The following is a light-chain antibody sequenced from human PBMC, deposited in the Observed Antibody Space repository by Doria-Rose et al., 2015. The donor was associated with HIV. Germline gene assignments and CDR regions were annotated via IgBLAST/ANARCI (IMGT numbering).Light chain of an antibody. Sequence: DIQMTQSPESLGMSLGGRATLNCMSNQSLLYTSKNYLAWYQQKPGQPPKLLIYWASTRHAGLPARFSGSGSGTDFTLTISSLEAEDVAVYYCQQYYDTPSFGPGTTVDIK. CDR2: WAS. J-gene: IGKJ3*01. CDR3: QQYYDTPS. V-gene: IGKV4-1*01. CDR1: QSLLYTSKNY.